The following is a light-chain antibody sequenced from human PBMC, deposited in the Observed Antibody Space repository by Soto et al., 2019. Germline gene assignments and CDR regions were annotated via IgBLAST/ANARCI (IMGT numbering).Light chain of an antibody. CDR2: DVT. V-gene: IGLV2-14*03. CDR3: SSYSSNTTHVV. Sequence: QSALTQPASVSGSPGRSVTISCTGTSTDVGDFNYVSWYQHLPGRAPKLIIYDVTNRPSGISYRFSASKSGRTASLTISGLQAEDEADYYCSSYSSNTTHVVFGGGTKLTVL. J-gene: IGLJ2*01. CDR1: STDVGDFNY.